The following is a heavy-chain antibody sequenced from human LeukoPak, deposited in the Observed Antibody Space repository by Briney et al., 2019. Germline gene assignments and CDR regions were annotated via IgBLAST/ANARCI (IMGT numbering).Heavy chain of an antibody. Sequence: GGSLRLSCAASRFTFSSYSMNWVRQAPGKGLEWVSSISSSSSYIYYADSVKGRFTISRDNAKNSLYLQMNSLRAEDTAVHYCARVGIAAAGIFDYYYGMGVWGQGTTVTVSS. D-gene: IGHD6-13*01. V-gene: IGHV3-21*01. CDR2: ISSSSSYI. CDR1: RFTFSSYS. CDR3: ARVGIAAAGIFDYYYGMGV. J-gene: IGHJ6*02.